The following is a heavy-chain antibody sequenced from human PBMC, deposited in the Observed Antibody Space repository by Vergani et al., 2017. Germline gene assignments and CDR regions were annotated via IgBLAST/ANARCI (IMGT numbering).Heavy chain of an antibody. J-gene: IGHJ4*02. CDR2: INHSGST. D-gene: IGHD1-26*01. CDR1: GGSFSGYY. CDR3: ARGREWELLIFDY. Sequence: QVQLQQWGAGLLKPSETLSLTCAVYGGSFSGYYWSWIRQPPGTGLEWIGEINHSGSTYYNPSLKSRVTISVDRSKNQFSLKLSSVTAADTAVYYCARGREWELLIFDYWGQGTLVTVSS. V-gene: IGHV4-34*01.